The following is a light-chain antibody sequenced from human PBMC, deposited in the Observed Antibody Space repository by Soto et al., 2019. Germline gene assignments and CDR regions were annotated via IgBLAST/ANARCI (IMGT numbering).Light chain of an antibody. CDR3: SSYRSSSTLYV. CDR2: DVS. Sequence: QSVLTQPASVSGSPGQSITISCTGTSSDFGGYNYVSWYQQHPGKAHKLMIYDVSNRPSGVSNRFSGSKSGNTASLTISGFQAEDEADYYCSSYRSSSTLYVFGTGTKFTVL. CDR1: SSDFGGYNY. J-gene: IGLJ1*01. V-gene: IGLV2-14*01.